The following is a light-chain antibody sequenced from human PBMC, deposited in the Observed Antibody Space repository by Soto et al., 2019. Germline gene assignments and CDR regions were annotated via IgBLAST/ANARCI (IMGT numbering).Light chain of an antibody. V-gene: IGLV3-21*04. Sequence: SYELTQPPSVSGAPGKTARITCGGNNSGSKSVLWYQQKPGQAPVLVIYYDSDRPSGIPERFSGSNSGNTATLTISSVEAGDEADYYCQVWDSSSDQGGFGGGTKLTVL. CDR3: QVWDSSSDQGG. CDR2: YDS. J-gene: IGLJ2*01. CDR1: NSGSKS.